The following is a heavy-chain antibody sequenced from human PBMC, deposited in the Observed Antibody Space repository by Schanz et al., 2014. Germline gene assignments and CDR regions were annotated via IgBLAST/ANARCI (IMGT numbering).Heavy chain of an antibody. CDR3: ARSGSSNWYFFDY. V-gene: IGHV1-18*04. D-gene: IGHD6-13*01. Sequence: QVQLVQSGAEVKKPGASVKVSCKASGYTFTSDSMHWVRQAPGQGLEWMGWINGYNGHTLYAQKFQGRVTMTTDTSTSTSYMELTSLRFDDTAVYYCARSGSSNWYFFDYWGQGTLVTVSS. CDR2: INGYNGHT. CDR1: GYTFTSDS. J-gene: IGHJ4*02.